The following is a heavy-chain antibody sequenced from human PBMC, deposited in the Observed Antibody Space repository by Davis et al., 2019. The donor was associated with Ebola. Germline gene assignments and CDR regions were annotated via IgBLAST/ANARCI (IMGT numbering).Heavy chain of an antibody. V-gene: IGHV3-33*08. CDR2: IWYDGSNK. Sequence: LSLTCAASGFTFDDYGMHWVRQAPGKGLEWVAVIWYDGSNKYYADSVKGRFTISRDNSKNTLYLQMNSLRAEDTAVYYCARKSYSNLGYYYYGMDVWGQGTTVTVSS. J-gene: IGHJ6*02. CDR3: ARKSYSNLGYYYYGMDV. D-gene: IGHD4-11*01. CDR1: GFTFDDYG.